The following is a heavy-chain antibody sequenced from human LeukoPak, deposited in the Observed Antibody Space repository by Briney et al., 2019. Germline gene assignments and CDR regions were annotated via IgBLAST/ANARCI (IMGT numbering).Heavy chain of an antibody. D-gene: IGHD3-10*01. V-gene: IGHV3-21*06. J-gene: IGHJ6*02. CDR3: ARESGFGELFPFCMDV. CDR2: ISSSGSYI. CDR1: GFTFTNYG. Sequence: PGGPLRLSCAASGFTFTNYGMNWVRQAPGKGLEWVSSISSSGSYIYYADSVKGRFTISRDNAKNSVYLQMDSLRAEDTAVYYCARESGFGELFPFCMDVWGQGTTVTVSS.